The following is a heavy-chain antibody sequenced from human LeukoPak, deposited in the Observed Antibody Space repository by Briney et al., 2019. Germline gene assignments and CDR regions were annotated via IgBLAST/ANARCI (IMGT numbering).Heavy chain of an antibody. CDR2: IYYSGST. CDR3: ARDPRGTRTLGV. D-gene: IGHD3-16*01. J-gene: IGHJ4*02. V-gene: IGHV4-31*03. CDR1: GGSISSGGYY. Sequence: NPSETLSLTCTVSGGSISSGGYYWSWIRQHPGKGLEWIGYIYYSGSTYYNPSLKSRVTISVDTSKNQFSLKLSSVTAADTAVYYCARDPRGTRTLGVWGQGTLVTVSS.